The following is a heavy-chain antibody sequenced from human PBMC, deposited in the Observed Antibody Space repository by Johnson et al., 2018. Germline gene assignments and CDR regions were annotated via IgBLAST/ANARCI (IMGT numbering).Heavy chain of an antibody. CDR1: GFIFGDYS. CDR2: ISASSNYI. Sequence: VQLVETGGGLVKPGGSLKVSCVASGFIFGDYSMNWVRQAPGKGLEWVSSISASSNYIYYTDSVKGRFTISRDNAKNSLYLQMSSLRAEETAVYYRARDLRQPGAEYFQHWGRGTLVTVSA. CDR3: ARDLRQPGAEYFQH. J-gene: IGHJ1*01. V-gene: IGHV3-21*01. D-gene: IGHD3-10*01.